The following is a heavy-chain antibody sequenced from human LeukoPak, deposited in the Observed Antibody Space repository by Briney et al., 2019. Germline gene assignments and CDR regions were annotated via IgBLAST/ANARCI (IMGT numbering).Heavy chain of an antibody. CDR3: ARDPEYSSGWYYFDY. V-gene: IGHV6-1*01. CDR1: GNSVSNNRAA. CDR2: TYYRSKWYN. J-gene: IGHJ4*02. D-gene: IGHD6-19*01. Sequence: SQTLSLTRPIAGNSVSNNRAAGNGIRQSPSRDLEWLGRTYYRSKWYNDYAVSVKSRITINPDTSKNQFSLQLNSVTPEDTAVYYCARDPEYSSGWYYFDYWGQGTLVTVSS.